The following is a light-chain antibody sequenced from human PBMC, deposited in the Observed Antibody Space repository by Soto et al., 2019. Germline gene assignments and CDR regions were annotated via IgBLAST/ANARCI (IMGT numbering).Light chain of an antibody. CDR3: QDYGTSAPWT. CDR1: QTIRGNE. CDR2: RGS. J-gene: IGKJ1*01. V-gene: IGKV3-20*01. Sequence: EVVLTQSPGTLSLSPGERATLSCRASQTIRGNELAWYQQKPDQAPRLLIYRGSSRGTGIPDRFSGRGSGTDFNLPISSLETEDFAVYYCQDYGTSAPWTFGQGTKVEIK.